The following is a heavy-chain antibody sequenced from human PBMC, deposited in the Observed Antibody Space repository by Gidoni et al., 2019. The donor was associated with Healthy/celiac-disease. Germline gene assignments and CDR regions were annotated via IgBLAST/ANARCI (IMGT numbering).Heavy chain of an antibody. Sequence: EVQLVESGGGLVKPGGSLRLSCAASGFTFSNAWMSWVRQAPGKGLEWVGRIKSKTDGGTTDYAAPVKGRFTISRDDSKNTLYLQMNSLKTEDTAVYYCTTDFDSYDSSGYYYRDDAFDIWGQGTMVTVSS. CDR3: TTDFDSYDSSGYYYRDDAFDI. D-gene: IGHD3-22*01. J-gene: IGHJ3*02. CDR1: GFTFSNAW. CDR2: IKSKTDGGTT. V-gene: IGHV3-15*01.